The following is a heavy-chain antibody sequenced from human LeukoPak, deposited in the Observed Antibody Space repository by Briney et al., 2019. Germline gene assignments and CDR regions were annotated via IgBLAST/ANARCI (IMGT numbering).Heavy chain of an antibody. CDR3: ARVNSYGDYYFDY. J-gene: IGHJ4*02. CDR2: IYTSGST. D-gene: IGHD4-17*01. CDR1: GGSISSYY. Sequence: SETLSLTCTVSGGSISSYYWSWVRQPAGKGLEWVGRIYTSGSTNYNPSLKSRVTMSVDTSKNQFSLKLRAVTPADTAVNYGARVNSYGDYYFDYWGQGTLVTVSS. V-gene: IGHV4-4*07.